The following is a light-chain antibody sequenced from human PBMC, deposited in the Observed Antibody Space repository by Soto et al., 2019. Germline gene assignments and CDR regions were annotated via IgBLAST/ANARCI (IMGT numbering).Light chain of an antibody. CDR2: GAS. V-gene: IGKV3-20*01. CDR1: QSISSSY. Sequence: EIVLTQSPGTLSLSPGERATLSCRASQSISSSYLAWYQQKPGQAPRLLIYGASNKATGIPDRFSGSGSGTDFNLTISRLEPEDFAVYYCQQYGRSSLTFGGGTKVEIK. CDR3: QQYGRSSLT. J-gene: IGKJ4*01.